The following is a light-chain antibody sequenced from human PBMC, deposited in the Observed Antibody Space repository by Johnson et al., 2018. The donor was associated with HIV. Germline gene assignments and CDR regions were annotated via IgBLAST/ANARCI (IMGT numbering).Light chain of an antibody. V-gene: IGLV1-51*01. CDR1: SSNIGNNY. Sequence: QAVLTQPPSVSAAPGQKVTISCSGSSSNIGNNYVSWYQQLPGTAPKLLIYDNNKRPSGIPDRFSGSKSGTSATLGITGLQPGDEADYYCLAWDTGPRAWEVFGTGTKVTVL. CDR2: DNN. J-gene: IGLJ1*01. CDR3: LAWDTGPRAWEV.